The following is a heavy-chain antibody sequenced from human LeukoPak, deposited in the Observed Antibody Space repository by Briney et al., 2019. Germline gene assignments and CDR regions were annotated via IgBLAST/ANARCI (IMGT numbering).Heavy chain of an antibody. CDR2: VYYTGGT. Sequence: SETLSLTCTVSGGSIDITTYYWGWIRQPPGKGLDWIGSVYYTGGTYCNPSLMSRVTISIDTSKNQFSLKLSSVTAADTAVYYCARWYYDFWSGHENNWFDPWGQGTLVTVSS. J-gene: IGHJ5*02. V-gene: IGHV4-39*07. D-gene: IGHD3-3*01. CDR1: GGSIDITTYY. CDR3: ARWYYDFWSGHENNWFDP.